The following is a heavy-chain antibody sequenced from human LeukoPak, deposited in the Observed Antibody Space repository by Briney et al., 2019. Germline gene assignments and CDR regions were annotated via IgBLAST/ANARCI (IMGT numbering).Heavy chain of an antibody. Sequence: PGGSLRLSCAASGFTFSSSWVHWVRQAPGKGLVWVSRIDPDGRTTNYADSVKGRFTISRDNAKNTLYLQMNSLSVEDTAVYYCARDLYDSSGYSSKAPFDYWGQGTLVTVSS. CDR2: IDPDGRTT. V-gene: IGHV3-74*01. CDR1: GFTFSSSW. D-gene: IGHD3-22*01. CDR3: ARDLYDSSGYSSKAPFDY. J-gene: IGHJ4*02.